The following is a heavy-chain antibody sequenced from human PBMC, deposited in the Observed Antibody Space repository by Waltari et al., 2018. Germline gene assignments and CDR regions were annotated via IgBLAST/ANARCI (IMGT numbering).Heavy chain of an antibody. J-gene: IGHJ6*02. V-gene: IGHV4-34*01. D-gene: IGHD4-17*01. CDR2: SSHRGST. Sequence: QVQLQQWGAGLLMPSETVSRTCAVYGESSCGYSWGWIRHPPGKGLGWIGESSHRGSTNFTPSLKNRVTISVDTSKKQFSLKLTSVTAADAAVYYCARGPMLDYGDNSGHYYYGLDVWGQGTTVIVSS. CDR1: GESSCGYS. CDR3: ARGPMLDYGDNSGHYYYGLDV.